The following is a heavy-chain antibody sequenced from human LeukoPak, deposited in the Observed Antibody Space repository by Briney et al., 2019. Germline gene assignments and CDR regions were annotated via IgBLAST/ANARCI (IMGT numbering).Heavy chain of an antibody. Sequence: SQTLSLTCAISGDSVSSNNVAWNWIRQSPSRGLEWLGRTYYRSKWYNDYAVSVRSRIIINPDTSKNQLSLQLNSVTPDDTAVYFCARDGPMYYFDSWGQGTLVIVSS. CDR1: GDSVSSNNVA. V-gene: IGHV6-1*01. D-gene: IGHD3-10*02. CDR3: ARDGPMYYFDS. J-gene: IGHJ4*02. CDR2: TYYRSKWYN.